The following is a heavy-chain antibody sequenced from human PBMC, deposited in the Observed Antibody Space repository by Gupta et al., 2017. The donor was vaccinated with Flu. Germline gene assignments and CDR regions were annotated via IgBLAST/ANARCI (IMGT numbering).Heavy chain of an antibody. CDR2: VGAGGDRT. CDR1: GLTLCDYA. D-gene: IGHD6-13*01. Sequence: EVQLLESGGGVAQPGDFLRLACLVSGLTLCDYAMNWVRQAPGKGLEWLSTVGAGGDRTYYADSVMGRFTISRDNSKNTIYLQMNSLTGDDTAVYYCAKDRSGNPAIDYWGQGALVTVSA. CDR3: AKDRSGNPAIDY. J-gene: IGHJ4*02. V-gene: IGHV3-23*01.